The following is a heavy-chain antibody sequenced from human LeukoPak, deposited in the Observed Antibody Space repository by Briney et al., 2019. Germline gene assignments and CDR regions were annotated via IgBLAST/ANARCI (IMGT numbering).Heavy chain of an antibody. Sequence: PGLSLRLSCAASGFTFSNYAMDWVRQAPGKGLEWVACISHDGSMDDLADSVKGRFAFSRDNAQNTLYLQMYSLRDPDTALYFCVRRRGAIPNFDSWGQGTRVTV. CDR2: ISHDGSMD. CDR3: VRRRGAIPNFDS. V-gene: IGHV3-30*09. J-gene: IGHJ4*02. D-gene: IGHD2-21*01. CDR1: GFTFSNYA.